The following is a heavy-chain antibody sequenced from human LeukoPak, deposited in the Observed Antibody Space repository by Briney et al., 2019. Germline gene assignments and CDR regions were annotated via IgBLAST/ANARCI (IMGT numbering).Heavy chain of an antibody. V-gene: IGHV4-4*07. J-gene: IGHJ5*02. Sequence: SETLSLTCTVSGGSISSYYWSWIRQPAGKGLEWIGRIYTSGSTNYNPSLKSRVTMSVDTSKNQFSLKLSSMTAADTAVYYCASLRYGSGSYYTGDFDPWGQGTLVTVSS. CDR2: IYTSGST. CDR1: GGSISSYY. D-gene: IGHD3-10*01. CDR3: ASLRYGSGSYYTGDFDP.